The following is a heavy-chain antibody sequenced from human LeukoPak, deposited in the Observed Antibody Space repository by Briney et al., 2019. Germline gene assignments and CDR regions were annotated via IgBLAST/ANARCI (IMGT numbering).Heavy chain of an antibody. V-gene: IGHV1-2*02. Sequence: ASVKVSCKASGYTFTGYYMHWVRQAPGQGLEWMGWINPNSGGTNYAQKFQGRVTMTRDTSTSTAYMELSRLRSDDTAVYYCARLVDFWSGYYTGRYYFDYWGQGTLVTVSS. CDR2: INPNSGGT. D-gene: IGHD3-3*01. J-gene: IGHJ4*02. CDR1: GYTFTGYY. CDR3: ARLVDFWSGYYTGRYYFDY.